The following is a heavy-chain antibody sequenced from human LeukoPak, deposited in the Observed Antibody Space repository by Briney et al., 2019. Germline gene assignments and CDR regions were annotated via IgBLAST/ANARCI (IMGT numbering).Heavy chain of an antibody. V-gene: IGHV4-30-4*08. Sequence: SETLSLTCAVYGGSFSGYYWSWIRQPPGKGLEWIGYIYYSGSTYYNPSLKSRVTISVDTSKNQFSLKLSSVTAADTAVYYCASTTDTTYYYDSSGYYQEDYWGQGTLVTVSS. CDR2: IYYSGST. D-gene: IGHD3-22*01. J-gene: IGHJ4*02. CDR3: ASTTDTTYYYDSSGYYQEDY. CDR1: GGSFSGYY.